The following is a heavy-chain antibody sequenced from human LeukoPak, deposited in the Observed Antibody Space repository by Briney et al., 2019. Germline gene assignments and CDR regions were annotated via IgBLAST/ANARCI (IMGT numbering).Heavy chain of an antibody. D-gene: IGHD1-26*01. CDR1: GFTFTDYS. Sequence: GGSLRLSCAASGFTFTDYSMNWVRQAPGKGLTWVSRINRDGSRIDHAGSVKGRFTISRDNAKNTLYLQMNSLRPEDTAVYYCVRDFVGPDDLWGQGTLVTVSS. V-gene: IGHV3-74*01. CDR2: INRDGSRI. CDR3: VRDFVGPDDL. J-gene: IGHJ5*02.